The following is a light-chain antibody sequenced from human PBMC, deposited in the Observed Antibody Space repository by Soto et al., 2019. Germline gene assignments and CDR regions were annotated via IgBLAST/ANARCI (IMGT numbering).Light chain of an antibody. J-gene: IGKJ1*01. CDR1: QSVLSSSNNKNY. V-gene: IGKV4-1*01. Sequence: DIVMTQSPDSLAVSLGERATVNCKSSQSVLSSSNNKNYLAWCQQKPGQPPKLLVSWASTRESGVPDRFSGSGSVTDFTLTISSLQAEDVAVYYCQQHYSTPTFGQGTKVEIK. CDR2: WAS. CDR3: QQHYSTPT.